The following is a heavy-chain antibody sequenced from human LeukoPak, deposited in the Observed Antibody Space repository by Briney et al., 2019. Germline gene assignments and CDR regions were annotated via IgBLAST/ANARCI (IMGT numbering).Heavy chain of an antibody. D-gene: IGHD1-20*01. CDR1: GFTFTSYD. CDR2: IGTAGAT. J-gene: IGHJ4*02. V-gene: IGHV3-13*01. Sequence: PGGSLRLSCAASGFTFTSYDMHWVRQATGKGLEWVSGIGTAGATYYSGSVKGRFTISRENAKNSLYLQMNSLRAGDTAVYYCVRYNWNDGFFDYWGQGTLVTVSS. CDR3: VRYNWNDGFFDY.